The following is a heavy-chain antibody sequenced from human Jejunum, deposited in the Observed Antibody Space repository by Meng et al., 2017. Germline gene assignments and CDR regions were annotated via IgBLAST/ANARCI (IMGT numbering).Heavy chain of an antibody. V-gene: IGHV3-23*04. Sequence: EGHREESGGGLRQPGGSLRLYCAASGFNFSDYAMSWVRQAPGKGLEWVSALSDSGAGTHYADSVKGRFTISRDNSKNTLYLEVNSLGAEDTAVYYCARVLRRSSWYFDYWGQGTLVTVSS. CDR3: ARVLRRSSWYFDY. CDR2: LSDSGAGT. CDR1: GFNFSDYA. D-gene: IGHD6-13*01. J-gene: IGHJ4*02.